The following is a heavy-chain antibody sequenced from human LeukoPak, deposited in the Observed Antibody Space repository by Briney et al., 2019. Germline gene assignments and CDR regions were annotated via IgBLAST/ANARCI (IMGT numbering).Heavy chain of an antibody. V-gene: IGHV3-7*01. CDR2: IKQDGSEK. CDR3: ALAIDSSGYYGDAFDI. CDR1: GFTFSSYW. Sequence: PGGSLRLSCAASGFTFSSYWMSWVRQAPGKGLEWVANIKQDGSEKYYVDSVKGRFTISRDNAKNSLYLQMNSLRAEDTAVYYCALAIDSSGYYGDAFDIWGQGTMVTVSS. J-gene: IGHJ3*02. D-gene: IGHD3-22*01.